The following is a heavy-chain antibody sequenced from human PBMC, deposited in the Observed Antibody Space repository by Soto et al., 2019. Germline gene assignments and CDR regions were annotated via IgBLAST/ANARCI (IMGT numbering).Heavy chain of an antibody. V-gene: IGHV1-8*01. Sequence: QVQLVQSGAEVKKPGASVKVSCKASGYTFTRYDINWVRQATGQGLEWMGWMNPNNGDTEYAQRFQGRVTMTRNTAISTAYMELSSLRSDDTAFYYCVRETDSRELWCQGTTVTVSS. J-gene: IGHJ6*02. CDR3: VRETDSREL. CDR1: GYTFTRYD. CDR2: MNPNNGDT. D-gene: IGHD2-21*02.